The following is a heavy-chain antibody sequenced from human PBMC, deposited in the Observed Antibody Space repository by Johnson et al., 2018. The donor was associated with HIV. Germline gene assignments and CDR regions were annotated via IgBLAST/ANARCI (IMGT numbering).Heavy chain of an antibody. CDR1: GFTFDDYG. CDR3: AKGMGELLRIDAFDI. J-gene: IGHJ3*02. CDR2: INWNGGST. Sequence: VQLVESGGGLVQPGGSLRLSCAASGFTFDDYGMSWVRQAPGKGLEWVSGINWNGGSTGYADSVKGRFTISRDNAKSSLYLQVNSLRAEDTAVYYCAKGMGELLRIDAFDIWGQGTMVTVSS. D-gene: IGHD1-26*01. V-gene: IGHV3-20*04.